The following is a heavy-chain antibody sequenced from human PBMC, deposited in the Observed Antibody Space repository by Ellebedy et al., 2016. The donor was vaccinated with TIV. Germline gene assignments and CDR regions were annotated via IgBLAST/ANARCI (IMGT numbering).Heavy chain of an antibody. Sequence: GESLKISCAASGFTVSSNYMSWVRQAPGKGLEWVAVISYDGSKKYYVDSVKGRFTISRDNSKHTLSLQMNSLRPEDTAVYYCAQDRPKWGAYSSSWYDVESGAYYYGMDVWGQGTTVTVSS. CDR3: AQDRPKWGAYSSSWYDVESGAYYYGMDV. D-gene: IGHD6-13*01. CDR1: GFTVSSNY. V-gene: IGHV3-30*18. CDR2: ISYDGSKK. J-gene: IGHJ6*02.